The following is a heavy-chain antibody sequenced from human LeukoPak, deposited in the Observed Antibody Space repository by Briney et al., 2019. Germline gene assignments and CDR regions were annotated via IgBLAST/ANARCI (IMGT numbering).Heavy chain of an antibody. D-gene: IGHD3-3*01. CDR1: GFTFSDYY. CDR2: ISSSGSTI. CDR3: ARNHQNDFWSGYSNTYFDY. V-gene: IGHV3-11*01. Sequence: PGGSLRLSCAASGFTFSDYYMSWIRQAPGKGLEWVSYISSSGSTIYYADSVKGRFTISRDNAKNSLYLQMNSLRAEDTAVYYCARNHQNDFWSGYSNTYFDYWGQGTLVTVSS. J-gene: IGHJ4*02.